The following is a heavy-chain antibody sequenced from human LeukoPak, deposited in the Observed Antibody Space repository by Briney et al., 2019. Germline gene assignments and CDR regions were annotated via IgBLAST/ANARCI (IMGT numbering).Heavy chain of an antibody. D-gene: IGHD1-26*01. J-gene: IGHJ6*02. CDR2: IYHSGST. CDR3: ARGRSNYYGMDV. CDR1: GGSISSSNW. V-gene: IGHV4-4*02. Sequence: PSGTLSLTCAVSGGSISSSNWWSWVRQPPGKGLEWIGEIYHSGSTNYSPSLKSRVTMSVDTSKNLFSLKVGSVTAADTAVYYCARGRSNYYGMDVWGQGTTVTVSS.